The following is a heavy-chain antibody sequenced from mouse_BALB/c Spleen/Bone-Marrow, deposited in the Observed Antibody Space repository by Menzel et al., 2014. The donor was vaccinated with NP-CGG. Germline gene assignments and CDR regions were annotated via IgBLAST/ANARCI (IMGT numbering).Heavy chain of an antibody. J-gene: IGHJ3*01. D-gene: IGHD2-4*01. Sequence: EAQRVESGPELVKPGASVKISCKTSGHTFTEYTMHWVKQSHGKSLERIGGINPNNGGTSYNQKFKGKATLTVDKSYSTAYMELRSLTSEDSAVYYCASYDYDWFAYWGQGTLVTVPA. CDR2: INPNNGGT. V-gene: IGHV1-18*01. CDR1: GHTFTEYT. CDR3: ASYDYDWFAY.